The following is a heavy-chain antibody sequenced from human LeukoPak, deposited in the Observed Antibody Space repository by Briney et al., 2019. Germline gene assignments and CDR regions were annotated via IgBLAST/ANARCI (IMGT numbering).Heavy chain of an antibody. J-gene: IGHJ6*03. CDR3: ARGAYGSGIRAYYYYYMDV. D-gene: IGHD3-10*01. CDR1: GGSINSYY. CDR2: IYYSGST. V-gene: IGHV4-59*01. Sequence: SETLSLTCTVSGGSINSYYWSWIRQPPGKGLEWSGYIYYSGSTNYNPSLKSRVTISVDTSKNQFSLNLSSVTAADTAVYYCARGAYGSGIRAYYYYYMDVWGKGTTVTVSS.